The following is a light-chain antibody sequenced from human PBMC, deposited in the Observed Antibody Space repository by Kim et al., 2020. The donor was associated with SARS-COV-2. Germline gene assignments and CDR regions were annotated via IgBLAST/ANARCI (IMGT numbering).Light chain of an antibody. Sequence: AGERATPSCRASQSVSSSLAWYQQKPGQAPRLLIYGASTRATGIPARFSGSGSGTEFTLTISSLQSEDFAVYYCQQYNNWPPWTFGQGTKVEIK. V-gene: IGKV3-15*01. CDR2: GAS. CDR3: QQYNNWPPWT. J-gene: IGKJ1*01. CDR1: QSVSSS.